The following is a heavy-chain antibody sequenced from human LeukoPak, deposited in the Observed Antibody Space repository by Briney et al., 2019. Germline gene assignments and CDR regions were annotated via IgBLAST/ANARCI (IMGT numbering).Heavy chain of an antibody. CDR2: MNPNSGVT. V-gene: IGHV1-2*06. Sequence: GASVKVSCKASGYTFTCYYMHWVRQARGKGGEWMGRMNPNSGVTNYAQTFHGRVTMTRDTSISTAYMALSRLRSDDTAVYYCASGIAAAGMGYYYMDAWGKGTTVTVSS. CDR3: ASGIAAAGMGYYYMDA. J-gene: IGHJ6*03. CDR1: GYTFTCYY. D-gene: IGHD6-13*01.